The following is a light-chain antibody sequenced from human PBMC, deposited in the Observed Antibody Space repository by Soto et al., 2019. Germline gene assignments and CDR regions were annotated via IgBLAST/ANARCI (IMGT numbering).Light chain of an antibody. Sequence: EIVMTQSPATLSVSPGERATLSCRASQSVSSNLPWYQQKPGQAPRLIIYGASTRATGIPARFSGSGSGTEFTLTISSLQAEDFAFYYCQQYNNWPPVVTFGGGTKVEI. CDR1: QSVSSN. CDR2: GAS. J-gene: IGKJ4*02. CDR3: QQYNNWPPVVT. V-gene: IGKV3-15*01.